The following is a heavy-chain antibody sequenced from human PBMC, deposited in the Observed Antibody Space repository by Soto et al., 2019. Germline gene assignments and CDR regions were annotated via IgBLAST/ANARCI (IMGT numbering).Heavy chain of an antibody. CDR2: ISWNSGSI. V-gene: IGHV3-9*01. J-gene: IGHJ3*02. D-gene: IGHD6-19*01. Sequence: EVQLVESGGGLVQPGRSLRLSFAASGFTFDDYAMHWVRQAPGKGLEWVSGISWNSGSIGYADSVKGRFTISRDNAKNSLYLQMNSLRAEDTALYYCAKRGIAVAGADAFDIWGQGTMVTVSS. CDR1: GFTFDDYA. CDR3: AKRGIAVAGADAFDI.